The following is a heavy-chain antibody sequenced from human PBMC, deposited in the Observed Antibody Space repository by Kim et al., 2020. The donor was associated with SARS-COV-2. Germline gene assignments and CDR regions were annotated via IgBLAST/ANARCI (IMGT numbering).Heavy chain of an antibody. J-gene: IGHJ3*02. Sequence: GGSLRLTCAVPGLVLKDYWMTWVRQPSGQGLEWVASVNRDESETEYSSSVKGRFSISRDNNNNLVFLQMSDLRASDAAVYFCACGPRGTFDMWGRGREVSV. CDR3: ACGPRGTFDM. D-gene: IGHD2-21*01. CDR1: GLVLKDYW. V-gene: IGHV3-7*05. CDR2: VNRDESET.